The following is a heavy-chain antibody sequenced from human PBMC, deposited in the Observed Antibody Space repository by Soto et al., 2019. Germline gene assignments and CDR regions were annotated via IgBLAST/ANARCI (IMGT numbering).Heavy chain of an antibody. CDR1: GYTFNKFH. CDR3: ARDAIGHDNYETIGYYFDH. V-gene: IGHV1-46*02. D-gene: IGHD3-16*01. CDR2: IDPSGGVT. J-gene: IGHJ4*02. Sequence: ASVKVSCKASGYTFNKFHIHWVRQAPGQGLEWMGMIDPSGGVTRDAQRFQGRITMTSDTSTSSVYMELRGLTSEDTAVYYCARDAIGHDNYETIGYYFDHWGPGTLVTVSS.